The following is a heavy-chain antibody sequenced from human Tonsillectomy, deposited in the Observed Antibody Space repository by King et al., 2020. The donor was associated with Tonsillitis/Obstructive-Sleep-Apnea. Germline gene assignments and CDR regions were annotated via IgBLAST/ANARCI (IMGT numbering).Heavy chain of an antibody. Sequence: VQLQESGPGLVKPSETLSLTCTVSDGSISGYYWTWIRQPPGKGLDWIGYIYYNGSTNYNPSLKSRVTISLDTSKNQFSLKLTSVTAADTAVYYCARVLSETYCSSTSCYTVDHDAVDVWGQGTMVSVSS. D-gene: IGHD2-2*02. CDR1: DGSISGYY. V-gene: IGHV4-59*01. CDR2: IYYNGST. J-gene: IGHJ3*01. CDR3: ARVLSETYCSSTSCYTVDHDAVDV.